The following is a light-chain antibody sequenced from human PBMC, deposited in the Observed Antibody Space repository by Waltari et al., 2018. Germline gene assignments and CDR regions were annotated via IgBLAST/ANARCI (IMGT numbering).Light chain of an antibody. V-gene: IGLV2-14*03. CDR3: SSYTSSVL. CDR2: DAS. J-gene: IGLJ2*01. CDR1: SSDVGSYNY. Sequence: QSALTQPASVSGSPGQSITISCTGTSSDVGSYNYVSWYQQHPGKAPKTIIYDASKRPSGVSNRFSGSKSGNTASLTISGLQAEDEADYYCSSYTSSVLFGGGTKLTVL.